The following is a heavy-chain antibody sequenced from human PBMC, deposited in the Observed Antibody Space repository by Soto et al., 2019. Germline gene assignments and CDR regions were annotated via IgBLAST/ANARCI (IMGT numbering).Heavy chain of an antibody. CDR1: GATFSNFG. Sequence: QVQLVQSGPEVKKPGSSVKVSCKSSGATFSNFGIIWMREAPGQGLEWMGGIISIFGAPNYAQNFQGRVTITADESTTTAYMELSSLTSEDTAIYYCARVWSDDHYFDYWGQGTRITVSS. J-gene: IGHJ4*02. V-gene: IGHV1-69*01. CDR3: ARVWSDDHYFDY. CDR2: IISIFGAP. D-gene: IGHD3-3*01.